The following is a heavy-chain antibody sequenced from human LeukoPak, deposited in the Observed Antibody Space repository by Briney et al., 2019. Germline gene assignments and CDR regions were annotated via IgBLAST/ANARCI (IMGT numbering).Heavy chain of an antibody. D-gene: IGHD6-19*01. CDR2: ISGSGETT. J-gene: IGHJ4*02. CDR1: GFTFSSYA. V-gene: IGHV3-23*01. CDR3: AKDSSGWYVFDY. Sequence: PGGSLRLSCAASGFTFSSYAMSWVRQAPGKGLEWVSTISGSGETTYYADSVKGRFAISRDKTKNTLYLQMNSLRAEDTAIYYCAKDSSGWYVFDYWGQGTLVTVSS.